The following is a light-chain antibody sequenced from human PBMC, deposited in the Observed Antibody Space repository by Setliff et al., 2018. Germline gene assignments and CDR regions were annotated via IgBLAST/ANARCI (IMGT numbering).Light chain of an antibody. CDR3: SSYTSSSTVV. CDR2: DVS. Sequence: ALAQPASVSGSPGQSITISCTGTSSDVGGYNYVSWYQQHPGKAPKLMIYDVSKRPSGVSNRFSGSKSGNTASLTISGLQAEDEADYYCSSYTSSSTVVFGTGTKVTVL. V-gene: IGLV2-14*01. J-gene: IGLJ1*01. CDR1: SSDVGGYNY.